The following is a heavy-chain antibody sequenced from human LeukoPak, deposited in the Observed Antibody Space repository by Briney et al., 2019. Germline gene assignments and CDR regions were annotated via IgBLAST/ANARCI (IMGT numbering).Heavy chain of an antibody. J-gene: IGHJ4*02. V-gene: IGHV3-48*04. CDR1: GFTFSSYS. CDR3: ARDRDHYYGSGSLDY. CDR2: ISSSSSTI. Sequence: GRSLRLSCAASGFTFSSYSMNWVRQAPGKGLEWVSYISSSSSTIYYADSVKGRFTISRDNAKNSLYLQMNSLRAEDTAVYYCARDRDHYYGSGSLDYWGQGTLVTVSS. D-gene: IGHD3-10*01.